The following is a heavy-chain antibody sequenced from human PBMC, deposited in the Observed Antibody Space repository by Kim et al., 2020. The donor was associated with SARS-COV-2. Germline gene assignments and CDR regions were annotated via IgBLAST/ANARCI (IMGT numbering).Heavy chain of an antibody. CDR2: ISYDGSNK. Sequence: GGSLRLSCAASGFTFRNYGMHWVRQAPGKGLEWVAVISYDGSNKYYADSVKGRFTISRDNSKNMLYLQMNSLRAEDTAVYYCAKVITFGGVIATHYYGMDVWGQGPMIPVSS. CDR1: GFTFRNYG. CDR3: AKVITFGGVIATHYYGMDV. D-gene: IGHD3-16*02. J-gene: IGHJ6*02. V-gene: IGHV3-30*18.